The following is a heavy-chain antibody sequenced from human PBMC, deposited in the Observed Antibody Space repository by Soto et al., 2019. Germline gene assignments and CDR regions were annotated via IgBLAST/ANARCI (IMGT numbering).Heavy chain of an antibody. CDR3: ARDRGLHYYYGMDV. V-gene: IGHV3-53*01. CDR2: IYSGGST. Sequence: GGSLRLSCAASGSTVSSNYMSWVRQAPGKGLDWVSVIYSGGSTYYADSVKGRFTISRDNSKNTLYLQMNSLRAEDTAVYYCARDRGLHYYYGMDVWGQGTTVTVSS. D-gene: IGHD2-21*02. J-gene: IGHJ6*02. CDR1: GSTVSSNY.